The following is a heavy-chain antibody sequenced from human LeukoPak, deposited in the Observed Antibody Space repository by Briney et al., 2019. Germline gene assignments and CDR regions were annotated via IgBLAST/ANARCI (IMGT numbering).Heavy chain of an antibody. CDR2: INNDGSST. J-gene: IGHJ4*02. CDR3: ASLRGYSYGPLDY. Sequence: PGGSLRLSCAASGFTFSSYWMHWVRQAPGKGLVWVSRINNDGSSTSYADSVKGRFTISRDNAKNTLYLQMNSLRAEDTAVYYCASLRGYSYGPLDYWGQGTLVTVAS. D-gene: IGHD5-18*01. V-gene: IGHV3-74*01. CDR1: GFTFSSYW.